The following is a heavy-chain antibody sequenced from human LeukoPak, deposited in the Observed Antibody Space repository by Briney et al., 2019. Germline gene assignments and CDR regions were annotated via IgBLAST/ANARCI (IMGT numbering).Heavy chain of an antibody. CDR1: GDSVSSNSAA. CDR3: ARVREPAVVGGYAFDI. J-gene: IGHJ3*02. Sequence: SQTLSLTCAISGDSVSSNSAAWNWIRQSPSRGLEWLGGTYYRSKWYNDYAVSVKSRITINPDTSKNQFSLQLNSVTPEDTAVYYCARVREPAVVGGYAFDIWGQGTMVTVSS. D-gene: IGHD3-10*01. V-gene: IGHV6-1*01. CDR2: TYYRSKWYN.